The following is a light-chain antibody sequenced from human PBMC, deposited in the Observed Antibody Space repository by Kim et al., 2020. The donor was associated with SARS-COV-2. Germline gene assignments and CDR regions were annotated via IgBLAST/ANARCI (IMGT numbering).Light chain of an antibody. Sequence: QSIPISCTGPSSDVGAYKYVSWYQQHPGKAPKLIIYDVNNRPSGVSNRFSGSKSGNTASLTISGLQAEDEADYYCSSYTRSTTSYVFGTGTKVTVL. J-gene: IGLJ1*01. CDR2: DVN. V-gene: IGLV2-14*03. CDR3: SSYTRSTTSYV. CDR1: SSDVGAYKY.